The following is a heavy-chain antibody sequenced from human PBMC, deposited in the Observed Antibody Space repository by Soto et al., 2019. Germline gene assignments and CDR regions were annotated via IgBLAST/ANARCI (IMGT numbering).Heavy chain of an antibody. CDR2: ITPFNGDT. CDR3: GREMSGGDYFYGMDV. CDR1: GYSLTSNG. D-gene: IGHD3-10*01. V-gene: IGHV1-18*01. Sequence: QVQLVQSGPEVKKPGAAVRVSCKASGYSLTSNGISWVRQAPGQGLEWMGWITPFNGDTKYAQKFRGRVTMTTDTPTATADMNLGSLSSDDTVVYCWGREMSGGDYFYGMDVWGQGTTVSVSS. J-gene: IGHJ6*02.